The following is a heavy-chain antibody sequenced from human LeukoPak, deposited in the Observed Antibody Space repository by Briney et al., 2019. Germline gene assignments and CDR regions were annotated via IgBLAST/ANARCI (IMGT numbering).Heavy chain of an antibody. D-gene: IGHD1-26*01. CDR1: GFTFSSYG. J-gene: IGHJ4*02. V-gene: IGHV3-30*18. CDR3: AKGVGSTGSYFDY. Sequence: GGSLRLSCAASGFTFSSYGIHWVCQAPGKGLEWVAVISYDGSTIYYADSVKGRFTISRDNSKDTLYLQMNSLRADDTAVYYCAKGVGSTGSYFDYWGQGTLVTVSS. CDR2: ISYDGSTI.